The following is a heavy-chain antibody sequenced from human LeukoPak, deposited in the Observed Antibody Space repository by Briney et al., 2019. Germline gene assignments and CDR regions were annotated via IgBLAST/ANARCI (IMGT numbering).Heavy chain of an antibody. CDR2: INPSGGGT. Sequence: ASVKVSCKAFGYTFTSYYMHWVRQAPGQGLEWMGIINPSGGGTSYAQKFQGRVTVTRDTSTSTVYMELSSLRSEDTAVYYCATAYNYGRDAFDIWGQGTMVTVSS. CDR3: ATAYNYGRDAFDI. V-gene: IGHV1-46*01. J-gene: IGHJ3*02. D-gene: IGHD5-18*01. CDR1: GYTFTSYY.